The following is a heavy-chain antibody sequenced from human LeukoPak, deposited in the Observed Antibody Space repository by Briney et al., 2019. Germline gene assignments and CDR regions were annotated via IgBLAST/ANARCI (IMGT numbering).Heavy chain of an antibody. CDR2: THPEGNEK. D-gene: IGHD3-10*01. CDR3: ARGDAFSGGH. J-gene: IGHJ4*02. CDR1: GFTFSSYA. Sequence: GGSLRLSCAASGFTFSSYAMSWVRQAPGKGLEWVANTHPEGNEKYHVESVKGRFTISRDNAKNSLFLQMNGLRVEDTAVYYCARGDAFSGGHWGQGTLVTVSS. V-gene: IGHV3-7*04.